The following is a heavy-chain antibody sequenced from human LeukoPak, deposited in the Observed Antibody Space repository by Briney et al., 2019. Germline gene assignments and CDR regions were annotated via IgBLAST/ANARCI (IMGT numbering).Heavy chain of an antibody. J-gene: IGHJ6*02. CDR2: IDHSGST. CDR3: ARYPKPSYYYYGMDV. V-gene: IGHV4-34*01. CDR1: GWSFSGYY. Sequence: PSETLSLTCAVYGWSFSGYYWSWIRQPPGKGLEWIGEIDHSGSTNYNPSLKSRVTISVDTSKNQFSLKLSSVTAADTAVYYCARYPKPSYYYYGMDVWGQGTTVTVSS.